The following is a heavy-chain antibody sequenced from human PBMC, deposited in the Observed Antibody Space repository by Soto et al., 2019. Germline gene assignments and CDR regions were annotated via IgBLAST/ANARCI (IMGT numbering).Heavy chain of an antibody. V-gene: IGHV1-69*12. CDR3: ARVTLGVVTLLHYAVDI. CDR2: IIPIFGTA. D-gene: IGHD2-21*02. CDR1: GGTFSSYA. J-gene: IGHJ3*02. Sequence: QVQLVQSGAEVKKPGSSVKVSCKASGGTFSSYAISWVRQAPGQGLEWMGGIIPIFGTANYAQKFQGRVTITADESTSTAYMELSSLSSEDTAVYYCARVTLGVVTLLHYAVDIWGQGTMVTVSS.